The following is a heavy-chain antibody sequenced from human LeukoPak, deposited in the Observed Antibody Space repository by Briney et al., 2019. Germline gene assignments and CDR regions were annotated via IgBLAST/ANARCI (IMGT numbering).Heavy chain of an antibody. CDR2: INSSSSII. CDR1: GFSFSSYS. CDR3: ARVNDATGSMGY. Sequence: PGGSLSLSFAASGFSFSSYSMNWVRQAPGKGLEWVSYINSSSSIIYYADSVKGRFTISRDNGKNSLYLQMNSLRDEDTAVYYCARVNDATGSMGYWGQGTLVTVSS. D-gene: IGHD3-9*01. J-gene: IGHJ4*02. V-gene: IGHV3-48*02.